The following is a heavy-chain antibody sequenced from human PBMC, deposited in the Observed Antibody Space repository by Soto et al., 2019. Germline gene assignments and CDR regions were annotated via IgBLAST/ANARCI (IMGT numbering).Heavy chain of an antibody. CDR2: IKSKIDGGTT. D-gene: IGHD5-18*01. CDR3: TTGTTRGYSLEDFYDGLDV. V-gene: IGHV3-15*07. J-gene: IGHJ6*02. CDR1: GFPFNNAW. Sequence: EVQLVESGGGLVKPGGSLTLSCAASGFPFNNAWMNWVRQVPGKGLEWVGRIKSKIDGGTTDYAAPVKGRFTISREDSKRTLYLHMDSRRTEDTAVYYCTTGTTRGYSLEDFYDGLDVWGQGTTVTVSS.